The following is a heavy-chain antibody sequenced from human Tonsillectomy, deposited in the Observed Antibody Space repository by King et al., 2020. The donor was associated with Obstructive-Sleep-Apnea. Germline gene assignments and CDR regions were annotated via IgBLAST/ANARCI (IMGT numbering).Heavy chain of an antibody. J-gene: IGHJ4*02. CDR3: AKTSAAAGRNDF. Sequence: VQLVESGGGLVKPGGSLRLSCAASGFTFSDYYMSWIRQAPGKGLEWLSYINVSGSTTYYADSVKGRFTISRDNAKNSLYLQMNSLRAADAALYSCAKTSAAAGRNDFWGRGTLVTVSS. D-gene: IGHD6-13*01. V-gene: IGHV3-11*01. CDR1: GFTFSDYY. CDR2: INVSGSTT.